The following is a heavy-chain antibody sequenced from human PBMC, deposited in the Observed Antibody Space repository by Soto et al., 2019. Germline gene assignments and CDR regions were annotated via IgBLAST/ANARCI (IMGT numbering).Heavy chain of an antibody. Sequence: EVQVSESGGGLVQPGGSLRLSCATSGFTFSNYPMNWVRQAPGKGLEWVSGISAGGDRTYYADSVKGRFTIFRDNSKNSVPLRMNSLRVEDTAVYYCARRVWGQGTLVTVSS. CDR3: ARRV. J-gene: IGHJ4*02. V-gene: IGHV3-23*01. CDR1: GFTFSNYP. CDR2: ISAGGDRT.